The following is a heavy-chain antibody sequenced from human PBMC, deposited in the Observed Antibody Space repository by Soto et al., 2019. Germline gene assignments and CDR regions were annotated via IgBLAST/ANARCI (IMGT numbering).Heavy chain of an antibody. CDR1: GFTFGDYD. V-gene: IGHV3-72*01. CDR3: VRDSGRGFYFDY. CDR2: IRNRPNSYTT. D-gene: IGHD3-10*01. J-gene: IGHJ4*02. Sequence: GGSLRLSCTTSGFTFGDYDMNWFRQAPGKGLEWVGRIRNRPNSYTTEYAASVKGRFAVLRDDSENLVYLQMNDLKTEDTAVYYCVRDSGRGFYFDYWGQGAQVTVSS.